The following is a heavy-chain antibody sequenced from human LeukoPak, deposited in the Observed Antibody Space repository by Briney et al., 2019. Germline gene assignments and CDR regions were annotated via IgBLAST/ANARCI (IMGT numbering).Heavy chain of an antibody. Sequence: GPLRLSCAASGFTFTNYAMTWVRQPPGKGLECVSSISGSGGTTYYADSVKGRFTISRDTFNRTLYLQMNSLRVDDTAVYYCAKSKGLYHYYAMDVWGQGTTVIVSS. CDR3: AKSKGLYHYYAMDV. V-gene: IGHV3-23*01. CDR1: GFTFTNYA. J-gene: IGHJ6*02. CDR2: ISGSGGTT. D-gene: IGHD3/OR15-3a*01.